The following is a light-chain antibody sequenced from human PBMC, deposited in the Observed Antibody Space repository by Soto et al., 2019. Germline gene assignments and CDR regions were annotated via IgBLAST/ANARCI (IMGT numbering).Light chain of an antibody. V-gene: IGKV3-20*01. Sequence: ELVLTQSPGILSLSPGERATLSCRASQSVSSIYLAWYQQKPGQAPRLLIYGASSRATGIPDRFSGSGSGTDFTLTISRLEPEDFAVYYCQQYGSSRWTFGQGTKVDIK. J-gene: IGKJ1*01. CDR3: QQYGSSRWT. CDR1: QSVSSIY. CDR2: GAS.